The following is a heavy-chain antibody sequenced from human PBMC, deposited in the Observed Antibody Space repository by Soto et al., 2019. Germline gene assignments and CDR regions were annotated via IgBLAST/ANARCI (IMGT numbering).Heavy chain of an antibody. V-gene: IGHV3-23*01. J-gene: IGHJ3*02. D-gene: IGHD2-21*02. CDR3: AKDPHPTGDTIDLAFDI. Sequence: QAPGKGLEWVSAISGSGGSTYCADSVKGRFTISRDNSKNTLYLQMNSLRAEDTAVYYCAKDPHPTGDTIDLAFDIWGQGAMVTVSS. CDR2: ISGSGGST.